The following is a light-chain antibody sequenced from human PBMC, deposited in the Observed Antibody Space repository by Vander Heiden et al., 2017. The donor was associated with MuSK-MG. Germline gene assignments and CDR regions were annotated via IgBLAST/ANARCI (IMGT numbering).Light chain of an antibody. CDR1: SLSSYY. J-gene: IGLJ1*01. V-gene: IGLV3-19*01. Sequence: SCGLTQDPAVTAASGQKVRSTCQGDSLSSYYASWYQQKPGQAPRLVIYDNNNRPSGIPDRFSGSKSGNTTSLTITGAQAEDDADYYCNTRASIGNHYVFGTGTNVTVL. CDR3: NTRASIGNHYV. CDR2: DNN.